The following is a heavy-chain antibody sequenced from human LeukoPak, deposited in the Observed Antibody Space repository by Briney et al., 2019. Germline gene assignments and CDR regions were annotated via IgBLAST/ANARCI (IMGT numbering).Heavy chain of an antibody. V-gene: IGHV4-59*01. D-gene: IGHD5-18*01. CDR2: IYNSGST. J-gene: IGHJ4*02. CDR3: ARGVKRIQPWVIGVDFDF. CDR1: GGSISSNY. Sequence: SETLSLTCTVSGGSISSNYWSWIRQPPGKGLEWIGYIYNSGSTNYNPSLKSRVTISVDTSKNQFSLKLSSVTAADTAVYYCARGVKRIQPWVIGVDFDFWGQGTLVTVSS.